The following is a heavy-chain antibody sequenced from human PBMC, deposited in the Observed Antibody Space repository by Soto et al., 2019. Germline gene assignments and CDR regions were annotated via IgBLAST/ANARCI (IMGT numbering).Heavy chain of an antibody. J-gene: IGHJ5*02. Sequence: GGSLRLSCAASGFTFDDYGMSWVRQAPGKGLEWVSGINWNGGSTGYADSVKGRFTISRDNAKNSLYLQMNSLRAEDTALYYCAREGRSGSYYNSGWFDPWGQGTLVTVSS. D-gene: IGHD3-10*01. CDR2: INWNGGST. CDR1: GFTFDDYG. CDR3: AREGRSGSYYNSGWFDP. V-gene: IGHV3-20*04.